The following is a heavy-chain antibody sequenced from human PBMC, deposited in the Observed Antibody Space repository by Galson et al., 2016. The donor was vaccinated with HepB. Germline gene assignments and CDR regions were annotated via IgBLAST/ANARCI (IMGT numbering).Heavy chain of an antibody. CDR2: IYYSGST. D-gene: IGHD5-18*01. Sequence: ETLSLTCTVSGGSISSSSYYWGWIRQPPGKGLEWIGSIYYSGSTYYNPSLKSRVTISVDTSKNQFSLKLSSVTAADTAVYYCARHLKIQLWLRGNWFDPWGQGTLVTVS. CDR1: GGSISSSSYY. V-gene: IGHV4-39*01. J-gene: IGHJ5*02. CDR3: ARHLKIQLWLRGNWFDP.